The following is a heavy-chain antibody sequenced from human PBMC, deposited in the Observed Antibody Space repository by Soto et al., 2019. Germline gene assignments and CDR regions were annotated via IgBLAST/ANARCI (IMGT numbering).Heavy chain of an antibody. CDR1: GDMFVTYG. V-gene: IGHV1-18*01. J-gene: IGHJ4*02. CDR2: ISAYNGNT. D-gene: IGHD1-1*01. CDR3: ARDRTILERRPGY. Sequence: ASVKGSCKASGDMFVTYGINWVRQAPVQGLEWMGWISAYNGNTNYAQKLQGRVTMTTDTSTSTAYMELRSLRSDDTAVYYCARDRTILERRPGYSGQGPRVTVAS.